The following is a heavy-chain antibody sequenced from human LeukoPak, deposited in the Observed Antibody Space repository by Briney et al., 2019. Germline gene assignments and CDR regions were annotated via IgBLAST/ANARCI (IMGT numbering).Heavy chain of an antibody. CDR2: IYTSGST. CDR1: GGSINSGSYD. J-gene: IGHJ4*02. CDR3: AGSYWSGYYTF. D-gene: IGHD3-3*01. Sequence: SQTLSLTCTVSGGSINSGSYDWSWIRQPAGKGLEWIGRIYTSGSTDYSPSFKRRVTISGDPSKSQFSLKLSSVTAADTAMYYCAGSYWSGYYTFWGQGTLVTVSS. V-gene: IGHV4-61*02.